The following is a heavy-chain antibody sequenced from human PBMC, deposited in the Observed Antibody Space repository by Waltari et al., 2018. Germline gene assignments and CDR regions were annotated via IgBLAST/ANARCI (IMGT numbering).Heavy chain of an antibody. V-gene: IGHV3-33*08. CDR1: GFTFSSYG. CDR2: IWYDGSNK. Sequence: QVQLVESGGGVVQPGRSLRLSCAASGFTFSSYGMHWVRQAPGKGLEWVAVIWYDGSNKYYADSVKGRFTISRDNSKNTLYLQMNSLRAEDTAMYYCAKGVIAAPGAHFDYWGQGTLVTVSS. D-gene: IGHD6-6*01. J-gene: IGHJ4*02. CDR3: AKGVIAAPGAHFDY.